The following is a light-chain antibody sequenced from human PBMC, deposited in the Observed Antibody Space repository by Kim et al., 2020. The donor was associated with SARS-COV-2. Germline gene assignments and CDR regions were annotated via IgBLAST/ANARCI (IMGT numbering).Light chain of an antibody. J-gene: IGKJ1*01. CDR1: PSVSCS. V-gene: IGKV3-11*01. Sequence: GDTVSLSVRPSPSVSCSLDRYQQGPGQSPMLHIDDVCTRGTAVPVSVSGCGSGTDFTLTIRRPEPEAFAVYYCQNNCPPAPSFGQGTKVDIK. CDR2: DVC. CDR3: QNNCPPAPS.